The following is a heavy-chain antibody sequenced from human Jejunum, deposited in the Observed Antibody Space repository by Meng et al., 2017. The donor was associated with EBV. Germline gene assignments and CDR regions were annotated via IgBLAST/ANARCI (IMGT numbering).Heavy chain of an antibody. CDR1: VYTFTNYG. CDR3: TILSHCDGGICYSYDY. Sequence: PLVRLGAEVKEPGASGKVSCKASVYTFTNYGVSWVRQAPGQGLEWMGWISAYNGNTDYAQKLQGRVTMTTDTPTSTAYMELRSLRSDDTAVYYCTILSHCDGGICYSYDYWGQGTLVTVSS. CDR2: ISAYNGNT. V-gene: IGHV1-18*01. D-gene: IGHD2-15*01. J-gene: IGHJ4*02.